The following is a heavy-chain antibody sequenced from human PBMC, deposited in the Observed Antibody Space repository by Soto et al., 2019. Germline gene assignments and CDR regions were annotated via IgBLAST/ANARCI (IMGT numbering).Heavy chain of an antibody. J-gene: IGHJ4*02. V-gene: IGHV4-39*01. CDR3: ASFYGDYVYY. D-gene: IGHD4-17*01. Sequence: PSETLSLTCTVSGGSISSSSYYWGWIRQPPGKGLEWIGSIYYSGSTYYNPSLKSRVTISVDTSKNQFSLKLSSVTAADSAVYYCASFYGDYVYYWGQGTLVTLS. CDR2: IYYSGST. CDR1: GGSISSSSYY.